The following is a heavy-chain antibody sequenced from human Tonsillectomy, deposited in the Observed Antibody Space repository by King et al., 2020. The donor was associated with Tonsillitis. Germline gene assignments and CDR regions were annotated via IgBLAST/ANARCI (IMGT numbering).Heavy chain of an antibody. CDR3: ARDNIVGATGGFDL. CDR1: GYSISGGYY. CDR2: IDHRGDT. V-gene: IGHV4-38-2*02. J-gene: IGHJ4*02. D-gene: IGHD1-26*01. Sequence: QLQESGPGLVKPSETLSLPCGVSGYSISGGYYWGWIRQPPGKGLEWIGSIDHRGDTHYNPSLQSRITISVDPSENQFSLKLSSVTAADTAVYYCARDNIVGATGGFDLWGQGTLVTVSS.